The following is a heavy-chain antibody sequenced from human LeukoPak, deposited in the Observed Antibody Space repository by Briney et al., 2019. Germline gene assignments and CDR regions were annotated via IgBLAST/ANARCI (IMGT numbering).Heavy chain of an antibody. CDR3: ARIGGSGSVEDY. CDR1: GGTFSSYT. V-gene: IGHV1-69*02. J-gene: IGHJ4*02. CDR2: IIPILGIA. Sequence: GASVKVSCKASGGTFSSYTISWVRQAPGQGLEWMGRIIPILGIANYAQKFQGRVTITADKSTSTAYMELSSLRSGDTAVYYCARIGGSGSVEDYWGQGTMVTVSS. D-gene: IGHD3-10*01.